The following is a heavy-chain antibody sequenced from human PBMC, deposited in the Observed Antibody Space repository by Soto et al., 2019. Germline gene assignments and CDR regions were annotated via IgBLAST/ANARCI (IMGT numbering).Heavy chain of an antibody. V-gene: IGHV1-18*04. J-gene: IGHJ6*02. Sequence: QVQLVQSGAEVKKPGASVKVSCTASGYNFTSYGISWVRQAPGQGLEWMGWISAYNGNTNYAQKLQRRATMTTDTSTSTAYRERRSLRSDDTAVYYCARIKFSGGSCSYYYGMDVWGQGTTVTVSS. CDR3: ARIKFSGGSCSYYYGMDV. D-gene: IGHD2-15*01. CDR1: GYNFTSYG. CDR2: ISAYNGNT.